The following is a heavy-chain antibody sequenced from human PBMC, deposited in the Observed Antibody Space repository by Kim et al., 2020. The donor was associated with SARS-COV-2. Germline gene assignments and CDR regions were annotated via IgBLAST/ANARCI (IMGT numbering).Heavy chain of an antibody. CDR3: ARNLVPTTKTYGMDV. CDR2: ISSTSAYI. CDR1: GFTFSTYS. D-gene: IGHD2-2*01. J-gene: IGHJ6*02. V-gene: IGHV3-21*01. Sequence: RGSLRLSCAASGFTFSTYSMNWVRQAPGKGLEWVSSISSTSAYIYYADSVKGRFTISRDNAKDSLYLQMNSLRAEDTAVYYCARNLVPTTKTYGMDVWGQGTTVTVSS.